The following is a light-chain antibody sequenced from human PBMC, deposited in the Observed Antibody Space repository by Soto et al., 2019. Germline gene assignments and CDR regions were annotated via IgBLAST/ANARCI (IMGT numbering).Light chain of an antibody. Sequence: DKQITHAPSTVSASAFDRVNLILRASQSISTQLAWYQQKPGKAPKLLISGAFSLESGVPSRFSGSGSGTEFTLTISSLQPDDFATYYCQQYNTYSRTCGKGTKGDIK. V-gene: IGKV1-5*02. CDR3: QQYNTYSRT. CDR2: GAF. CDR1: QSISTQ. J-gene: IGKJ1*01.